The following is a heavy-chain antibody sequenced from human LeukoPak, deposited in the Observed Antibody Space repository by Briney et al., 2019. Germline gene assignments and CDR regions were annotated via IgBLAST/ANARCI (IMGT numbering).Heavy chain of an antibody. CDR2: ISSSGSTI. CDR1: GFTFSSYE. CDR3: ARESFTFGGVIAPDFDY. Sequence: GGSLRLSCAASGFTFSSYEMNWVRQAPGKGLEWVSYISSSGSTIYYADSVKGRFTISRDKAKNSLYLQMNSLRAEDTAVYYCARESFTFGGVIAPDFDYWGQGTLVTVSS. J-gene: IGHJ4*02. D-gene: IGHD3-16*02. V-gene: IGHV3-48*03.